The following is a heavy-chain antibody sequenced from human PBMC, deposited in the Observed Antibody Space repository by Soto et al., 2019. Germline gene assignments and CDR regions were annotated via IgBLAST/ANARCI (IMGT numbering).Heavy chain of an antibody. Sequence: GGSLRLSCAASGFTFINYAMSWVRQAPGKGLEWVSTISGSGVTTYYADSVKGRFTISRGNSKNTLYLQMNSLRAEDTAEYYCAKYMVATIYFDYWGQGALVTVSS. V-gene: IGHV3-23*01. CDR1: GFTFINYA. D-gene: IGHD5-12*01. CDR3: AKYMVATIYFDY. CDR2: ISGSGVTT. J-gene: IGHJ4*02.